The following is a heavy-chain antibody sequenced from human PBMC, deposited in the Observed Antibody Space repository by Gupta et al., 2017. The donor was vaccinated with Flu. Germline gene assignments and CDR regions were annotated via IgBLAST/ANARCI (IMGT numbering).Heavy chain of an antibody. Sequence: MHWVRQAPGKGLEWVAVIWYDGSNNYYADSVKGRFTISRDNSKNTLYLQMNSLRAEDTTVYYCARDDADRYSSSWSRLFDYRGQGTLVTVSS. CDR2: IWYDGSNN. V-gene: IGHV3-33*01. D-gene: IGHD6-13*01. J-gene: IGHJ4*02. CDR3: ARDDADRYSSSWSRLFDY.